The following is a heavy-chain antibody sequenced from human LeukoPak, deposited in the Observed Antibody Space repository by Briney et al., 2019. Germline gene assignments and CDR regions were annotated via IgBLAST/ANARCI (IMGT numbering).Heavy chain of an antibody. CDR3: ARARSITMIVNFDY. CDR2: INPNSGGT. D-gene: IGHD3-22*01. J-gene: IGHJ4*02. Sequence: ASVKVSCKASGYTFTGYYIHWVRQAPGQGLEWMGWINPNSGGTNYAQKFQGRVTMTRDTSISTAYMELSRLRSDDTAVYYCARARSITMIVNFDYWGQGTLVTVSS. CDR1: GYTFTGYY. V-gene: IGHV1-2*02.